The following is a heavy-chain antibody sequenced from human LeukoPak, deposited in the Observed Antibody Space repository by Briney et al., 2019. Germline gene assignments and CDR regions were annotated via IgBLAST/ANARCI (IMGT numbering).Heavy chain of an antibody. V-gene: IGHV3-23*01. CDR3: AKDSRESVLLWFGESDSWFDP. D-gene: IGHD3-10*01. CDR1: GFTFSSYA. CDR2: ISGSGGST. Sequence: TGGSLRLSCAASGFTFSSYAMSWVRQAPGKGLEWVSAISGSGGSTYYADSVKGRFTISRDNSKNTLYLQMNSLRAEDTAVYYCAKDSRESVLLWFGESDSWFDPWGQGTLVTVSS. J-gene: IGHJ5*02.